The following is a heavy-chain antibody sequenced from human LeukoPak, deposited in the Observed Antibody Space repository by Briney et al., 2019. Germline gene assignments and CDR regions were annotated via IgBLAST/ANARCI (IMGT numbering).Heavy chain of an antibody. CDR2: ISSSGSTI. J-gene: IGHJ4*02. CDR1: GFTFSDYY. CDR3: ASSGVVPAVIDY. D-gene: IGHD2-2*01. Sequence: GSLRLSCAASGFTFSDYYMSWIRQAPGKGLEWVSYISSSGSTIYYADSVKGRFTISRDNAKNSLYLQMNSLRAEDTAVYYCASSGVVPAVIDYWGQGTLVTVTS. V-gene: IGHV3-11*01.